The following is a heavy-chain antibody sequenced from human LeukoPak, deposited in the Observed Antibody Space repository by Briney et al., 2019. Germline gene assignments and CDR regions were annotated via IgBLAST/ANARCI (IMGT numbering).Heavy chain of an antibody. CDR3: ARDQATTDCSGGTCFSV. J-gene: IGHJ4*02. Sequence: SETLSLTCTVSGGSISSYYWSWIRQPPGKGLEWIGYIYYSGSTNYNPSLKSRVTISVDTSKNQFSLKLSSVTAADTAVYYCARDQATTDCSGGTCFSVWGQGTLVTVSS. CDR2: IYYSGST. CDR1: GGSISSYY. D-gene: IGHD2-15*01. V-gene: IGHV4-59*12.